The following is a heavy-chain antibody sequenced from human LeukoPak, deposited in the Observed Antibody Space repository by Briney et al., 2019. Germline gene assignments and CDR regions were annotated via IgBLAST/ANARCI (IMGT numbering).Heavy chain of an antibody. CDR1: GVSISSFY. Sequence: SETLSLTCTVSGVSISSFYWSWIRQPPGKGLEWIGYSYYSGSTSYNPSLKSRITISVDTSKNQFSLRLTSVTAADTAVYYCASSYNDISGPFDYWGQGTLVTVSS. CDR3: ASSYNDISGPFDY. D-gene: IGHD3-22*01. V-gene: IGHV4-59*01. J-gene: IGHJ4*02. CDR2: SYYSGST.